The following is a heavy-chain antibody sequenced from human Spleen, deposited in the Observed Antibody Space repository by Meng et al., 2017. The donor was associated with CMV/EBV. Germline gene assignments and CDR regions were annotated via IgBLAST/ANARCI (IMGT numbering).Heavy chain of an antibody. V-gene: IGHV3-30-3*01. Sequence: GGSLRLSCTASGFSFNTYALHWVRQAPGKGPEWIGVISYDGSIKFYADSVKGRFTISRDNTKNTLSLQMNSLRTEDTAVYYCGKDEGDYGDVRGRAIDYWGQGTLVTVSS. CDR2: ISYDGSIK. CDR1: GFSFNTYA. CDR3: GKDEGDYGDVRGRAIDY. D-gene: IGHD4-17*01. J-gene: IGHJ4*02.